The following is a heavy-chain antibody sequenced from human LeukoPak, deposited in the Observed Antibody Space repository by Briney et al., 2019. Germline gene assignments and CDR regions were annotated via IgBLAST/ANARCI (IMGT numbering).Heavy chain of an antibody. CDR2: ISYTGNT. CDR3: ARGPSFGSTSRFDL. V-gene: IGHV4-31*03. Sequence: SQTLSLTCTVSGGSISSGYYWTWIRQPPGKGLEWMGFISYTGNTYYKSSLKSRITMSVDTSKIHFSLNLSSVTAADTAVYHCARGPSFGSTSRFDLWGRGTLVTVSS. CDR1: GGSISSGYY. D-gene: IGHD6-13*01. J-gene: IGHJ2*01.